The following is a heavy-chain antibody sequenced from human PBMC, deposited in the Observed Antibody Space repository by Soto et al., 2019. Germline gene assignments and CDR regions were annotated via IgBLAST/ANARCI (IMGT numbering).Heavy chain of an antibody. Sequence: QVQLVQSGAEVKKPGSSVKVSCKASGGTFSSYTISWVRQAPGQGLEWMGRIIPILGIANYAQKFQGRVTITADKSTSTAYMGLSSLRSEDTAVYYCAREASARGYCSGGSCYPPDYWGQGTLVTVSS. D-gene: IGHD2-15*01. CDR1: GGTFSSYT. V-gene: IGHV1-69*08. CDR2: IIPILGIA. J-gene: IGHJ4*02. CDR3: AREASARGYCSGGSCYPPDY.